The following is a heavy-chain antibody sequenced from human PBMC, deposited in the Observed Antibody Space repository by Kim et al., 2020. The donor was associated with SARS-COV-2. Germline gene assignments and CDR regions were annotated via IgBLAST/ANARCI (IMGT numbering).Heavy chain of an antibody. CDR3: QLRVDYGGNSVLDY. Sequence: AQKFQGRVTITADESTSTAYMELSSLRSEDTAVYYCQLRVDYGGNSVLDYWGQGTLVTVSS. J-gene: IGHJ4*02. V-gene: IGHV1-69*01. D-gene: IGHD4-17*01.